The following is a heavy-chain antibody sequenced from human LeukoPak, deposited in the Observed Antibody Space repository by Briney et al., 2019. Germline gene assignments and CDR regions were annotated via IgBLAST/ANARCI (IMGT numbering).Heavy chain of an antibody. CDR1: GGSISSSSYY. V-gene: IGHV4-39*01. CDR3: ARQEGSYYYDSSGYFAY. CDR2: VYYSGST. J-gene: IGHJ4*02. Sequence: SETLSLTCTVSGGSISSSSYYWGWIRQPPGKGLEWIGSVYYSGSTYYNPSLKSRVTISVDTSKNQFSLKLSSVTAADTAVYYCARQEGSYYYDSSGYFAYWGQGTLVTASS. D-gene: IGHD3-22*01.